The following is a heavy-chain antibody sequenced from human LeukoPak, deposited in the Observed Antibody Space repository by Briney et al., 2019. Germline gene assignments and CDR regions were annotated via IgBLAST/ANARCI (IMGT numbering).Heavy chain of an antibody. J-gene: IGHJ5*02. V-gene: IGHV4-38-2*02. CDR3: ARGNLWFGEFNP. CDR2: IYHSGST. Sequence: SETLSLTCTVSGYSISSGYYWGWIRQPPGKGLEWIGSIYHSGSTYYNPSLKSRVTISVDTSKNQFSLKLSSVTAADTAVYYCARGNLWFGEFNPWGQGTLVTVSS. CDR1: GYSISSGYY. D-gene: IGHD3-10*01.